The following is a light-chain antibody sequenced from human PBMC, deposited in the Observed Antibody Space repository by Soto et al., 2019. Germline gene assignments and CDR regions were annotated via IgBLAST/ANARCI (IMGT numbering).Light chain of an antibody. CDR3: LQHHSYPPT. CDR2: AAP. J-gene: IGKJ1*01. Sequence: DIQMTQSPSSLASSVGDRATITCRASQDIRDELGWFQQKPGKAPKRLIYAAPSLQSGVPSRFSGSGSGTDFTLTISRLQPEDFATYYCLQHHSYPPTFGQGTRIDI. CDR1: QDIRDE. V-gene: IGKV1-17*01.